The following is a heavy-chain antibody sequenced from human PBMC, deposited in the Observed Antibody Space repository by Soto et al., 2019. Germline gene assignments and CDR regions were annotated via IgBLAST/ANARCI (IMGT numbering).Heavy chain of an antibody. Sequence: GGSLRLSCAASGFTFSSYSMNWVRQAPGKGLEWVSSISSSSSYIYYADSVKGRFTISRDNAKNSLYLQMNSLRAEDTAVYYSAREGGEQLVYYYYYYYMDVWGKGTTVTVSS. CDR2: ISSSSSYI. CDR1: GFTFSSYS. J-gene: IGHJ6*03. CDR3: AREGGEQLVYYYYYYYMDV. V-gene: IGHV3-21*01. D-gene: IGHD6-6*01.